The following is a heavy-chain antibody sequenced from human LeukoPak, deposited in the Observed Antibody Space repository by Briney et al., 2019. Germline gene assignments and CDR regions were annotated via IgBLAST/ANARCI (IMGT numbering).Heavy chain of an antibody. Sequence: SETLSLTCAVYGGSFSGYYWSWIRQPPGKGLEWIGEINHSGSTNYNPSFKSRITISVDTSRNQFSLQLSSVTAADTAVYYCARIHRYCSGGACYVLDNWGQGTLVAVSS. CDR1: GGSFSGYY. CDR2: INHSGST. V-gene: IGHV4-34*01. CDR3: ARIHRYCSGGACYVLDN. J-gene: IGHJ4*02. D-gene: IGHD2-15*01.